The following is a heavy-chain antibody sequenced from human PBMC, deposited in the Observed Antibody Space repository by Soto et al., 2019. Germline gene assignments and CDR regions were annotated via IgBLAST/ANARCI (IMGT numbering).Heavy chain of an antibody. J-gene: IGHJ6*02. CDR3: DRVLRSLFTADYYYGDDD. V-gene: IGHV5-51*01. D-gene: IGHD2-15*01. Sequence: GESLKISCKGSGYSFTSYWIGWVRQMPGKGLEWMGIIYPGDSDTRYSPSFQGQVTISADKSISTAYLQWSSLKASDTAMYYCDRVLRSLFTADYYYGDDDWGQGTTVTVSS. CDR1: GYSFTSYW. CDR2: IYPGDSDT.